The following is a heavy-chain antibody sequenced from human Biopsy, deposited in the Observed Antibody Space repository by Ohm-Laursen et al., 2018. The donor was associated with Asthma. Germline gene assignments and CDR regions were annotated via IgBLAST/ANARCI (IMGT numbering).Heavy chain of an antibody. J-gene: IGHJ4*02. CDR3: ARGDSSNWSHYYFDY. V-gene: IGHV3-30*03. CDR2: ISYDGSTK. Sequence: SLRLSCAAIGFSFSEFVMHWVRQAPGKGLEWVAVISYDGSTKYYADSVKGRFTISRDNSKNTLYLQMHSLRAEDTAVYYCARGDSSNWSHYYFDYWGQGTLVTVSS. D-gene: IGHD3-22*01. CDR1: GFSFSEFV.